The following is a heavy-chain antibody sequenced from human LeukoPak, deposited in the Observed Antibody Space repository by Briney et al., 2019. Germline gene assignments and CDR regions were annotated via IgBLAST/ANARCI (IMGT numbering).Heavy chain of an antibody. Sequence: ASVKVSCKASGYTFTSYAMHWVRQAPGQRLEWMGWINAGNGNTKYSQKFQGRVTITRDTSASTAYMELSSLRSEDTAVYYCARVLGDDYEAFDIWGQGTMVTVSS. CDR2: INAGNGNT. CDR3: ARVLGDDYEAFDI. J-gene: IGHJ3*02. D-gene: IGHD3-16*01. V-gene: IGHV1-3*01. CDR1: GYTFTSYA.